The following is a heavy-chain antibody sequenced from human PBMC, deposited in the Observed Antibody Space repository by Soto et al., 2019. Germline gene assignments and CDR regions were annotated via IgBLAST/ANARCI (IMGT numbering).Heavy chain of an antibody. CDR1: GFTFSSYW. Sequence: EVQLVESGGGLVQPGGSLRLSCAASGFTFSSYWMHWIRQGPGKGLVWVSRIKGDGSSTSYADSVKGRFTISRDNAKNTVYLQMNSLRAEDTAVYYCARGGYGAWYFALWGRGTLVPVSS. CDR2: IKGDGSST. J-gene: IGHJ2*01. D-gene: IGHD5-18*01. V-gene: IGHV3-74*01. CDR3: ARGGYGAWYFAL.